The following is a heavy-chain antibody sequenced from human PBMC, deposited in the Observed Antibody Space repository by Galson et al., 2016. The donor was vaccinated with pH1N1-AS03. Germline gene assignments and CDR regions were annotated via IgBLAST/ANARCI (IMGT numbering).Heavy chain of an antibody. V-gene: IGHV6-1*01. Sequence: CAISGDSVSSNSAAWNWIRQSPSRGLEWLGRTYYRSKWYNDYAVSVESRITINPDTSKNQSSLQLNSVTPEDTAVYYCARGHYSSSFYWFDPWGQGTLVTVSS. CDR1: GDSVSSNSAA. CDR2: TYYRSKWYN. CDR3: ARGHYSSSFYWFDP. J-gene: IGHJ5*02. D-gene: IGHD6-6*01.